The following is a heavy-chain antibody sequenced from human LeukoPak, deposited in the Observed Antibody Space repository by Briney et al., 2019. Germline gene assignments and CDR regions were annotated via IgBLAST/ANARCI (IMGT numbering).Heavy chain of an antibody. J-gene: IGHJ3*02. CDR3: ARHHGSSPKAFDI. V-gene: IGHV5-51*01. CDR2: IYPGVSDT. Sequence: GESLKISCKGSGYSLTSYWIGWVRQMPGKGLEWMGIIYPGVSDTRYSPSFQGQVTISADKSITTAYLQWSSLKASDTAMYYCARHHGSSPKAFDIWGQGTMVTVSS. D-gene: IGHD2-2*03. CDR1: GYSLTSYW.